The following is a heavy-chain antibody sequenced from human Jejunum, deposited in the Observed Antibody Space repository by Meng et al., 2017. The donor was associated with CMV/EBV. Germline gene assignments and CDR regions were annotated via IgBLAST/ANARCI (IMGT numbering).Heavy chain of an antibody. CDR2: IYSGGTT. J-gene: IGHJ5*02. D-gene: IGHD5-18*01. CDR3: VRNLGYTYGLVS. Sequence: GQVVGSGGGLVKPGGSLRLSCAASGFSVSSNYMSWVRQAPGKGLEWVTLIYSGGTTFYADSVKGRFTISRDNSKNVLYLQMNSVRAEDTALYHCVRNLGYTYGLVSWGQGTLVTVSS. V-gene: IGHV3-66*01. CDR1: GFSVSSNY.